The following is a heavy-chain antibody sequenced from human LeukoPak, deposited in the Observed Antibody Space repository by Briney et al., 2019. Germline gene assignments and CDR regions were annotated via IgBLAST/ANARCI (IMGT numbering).Heavy chain of an antibody. D-gene: IGHD6-13*01. V-gene: IGHV1-69*06. CDR2: IIPIFGTA. CDR1: GGTFSSYA. Sequence: SVKVSCKASGGTFSSYAISWVRQAPGQGLEWMGGIIPIFGTANYAQKFQGRVTITADKSTSTAYMELSSLRSEDTAVYYCARATIAGGSYYYYYYMDVWGKGTTVTVSS. J-gene: IGHJ6*03. CDR3: ARATIAGGSYYYYYYMDV.